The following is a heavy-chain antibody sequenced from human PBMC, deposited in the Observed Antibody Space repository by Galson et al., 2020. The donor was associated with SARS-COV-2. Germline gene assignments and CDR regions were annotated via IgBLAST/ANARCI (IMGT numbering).Heavy chain of an antibody. Sequence: TGGSLRLSCAASGFTFSSYAMHWVRQAPGKGLEWVAVISNDGSNRYYADSVKGRFTISRDNSKNTLFLQMNSLRVEDTAVYYCARGHRFGELLSPFDSWGQGTLVTGSS. CDR3: ARGHRFGELLSPFDS. CDR1: GFTFSSYA. D-gene: IGHD3-10*01. CDR2: ISNDGSNR. V-gene: IGHV3-30-3*01. J-gene: IGHJ4*02.